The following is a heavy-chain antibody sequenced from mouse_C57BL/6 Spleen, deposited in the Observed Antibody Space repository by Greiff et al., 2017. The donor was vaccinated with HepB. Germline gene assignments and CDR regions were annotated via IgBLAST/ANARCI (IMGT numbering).Heavy chain of an antibody. V-gene: IGHV1-82*01. J-gene: IGHJ4*01. CDR3: AYMGNFMCY. CDR2: IYPGDGDT. Sequence: QVQLQQSGPELVKPGASVKISCKASGYAFSSSWMNWVKQRPGKGLEWIGRIYPGDGDTNYNGKFKGKATLTADKSSSTACMQLSSLTSEDSTVYFGAYMGNFMCYWGQETSVTVSS. CDR1: GYAFSSSW. D-gene: IGHD1-1*01.